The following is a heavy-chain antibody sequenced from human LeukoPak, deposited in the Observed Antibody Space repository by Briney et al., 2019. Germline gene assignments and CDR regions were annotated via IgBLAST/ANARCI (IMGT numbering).Heavy chain of an antibody. Sequence: ASVKVSCKASGYTFTSYDINWVRQATGQGLEWMGWMNPDSGNTGYAQKFQGRVTITRNTSISTAYMELSSLRSEDTAVYYCAKAFAKGRDAAPSDYWGQGTLVTVSS. CDR3: AKAFAKGRDAAPSDY. V-gene: IGHV1-8*03. D-gene: IGHD2-15*01. CDR2: MNPDSGNT. J-gene: IGHJ4*02. CDR1: GYTFTSYD.